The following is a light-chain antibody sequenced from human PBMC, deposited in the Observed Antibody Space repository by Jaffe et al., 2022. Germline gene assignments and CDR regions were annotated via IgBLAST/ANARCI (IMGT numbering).Light chain of an antibody. CDR2: GAS. Sequence: EIVLTQSPGTLSLSPGERATLSCRASQSVPRSYLAWYQQKPGQAPRLLIYGASSRATGIPDRFSGSGSGTDFTLTLSRLEPEDFAVYYCQQYDRAPWTFGQGTKVEIK. CDR1: QSVPRSY. J-gene: IGKJ1*01. CDR3: QQYDRAPWT. V-gene: IGKV3-20*01.